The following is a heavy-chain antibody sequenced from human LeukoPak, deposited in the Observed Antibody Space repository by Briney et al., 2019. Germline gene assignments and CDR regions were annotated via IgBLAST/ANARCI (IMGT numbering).Heavy chain of an antibody. V-gene: IGHV4-59*12. CDR1: GGSISSYY. CDR2: IYYSGST. Sequence: SETLSLTCTVSGGSISSYYWSWIRQPPGKGLEWIGYIYYSGSTNYNPSLKSRVTISVDTSKNQFSLKLSSVTAADTAVYYCARESPLYYYDSSGSLDAFDIWGQGTMVTVSS. CDR3: ARESPLYYYDSSGSLDAFDI. D-gene: IGHD3-22*01. J-gene: IGHJ3*02.